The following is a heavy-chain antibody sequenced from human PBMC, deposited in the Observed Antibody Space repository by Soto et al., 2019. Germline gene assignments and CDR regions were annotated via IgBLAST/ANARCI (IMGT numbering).Heavy chain of an antibody. D-gene: IGHD1-7*01. J-gene: IGHJ6*02. CDR3: ARDINWTYLGMNYYYYGMDV. V-gene: IGHV1-18*01. CDR2: ISAFFGTT. Sequence: ASVKVSCKASGYTFTSYGISWVRQAPGQGLEWMGGISAFFGTTNYAQKLQGRVTITTDESTSTAYMELRSLRSEDTAVYYCARDINWTYLGMNYYYYGMDVWGQGTTVTVAS. CDR1: GYTFTSYG.